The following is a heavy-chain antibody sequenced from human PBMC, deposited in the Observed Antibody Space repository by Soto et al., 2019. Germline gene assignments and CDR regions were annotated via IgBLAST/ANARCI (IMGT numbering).Heavy chain of an antibody. CDR1: GFTFSSYS. Sequence: VGSLRLSCAASGFTFSSYSMNWVRQAPGKGLEWVSSISSSSSYIYYADSVKGRFTISRDNAKNSLYLQMNSLRAEDTAVYYCARDTRYPNYDILTGHYPNWGQGTLVTVSS. J-gene: IGHJ4*02. V-gene: IGHV3-21*01. D-gene: IGHD3-9*01. CDR3: ARDTRYPNYDILTGHYPN. CDR2: ISSSSSYI.